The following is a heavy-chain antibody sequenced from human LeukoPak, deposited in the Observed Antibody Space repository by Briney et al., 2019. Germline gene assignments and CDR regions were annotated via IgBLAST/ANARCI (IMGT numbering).Heavy chain of an antibody. D-gene: IGHD6-6*01. Sequence: GGSLRLSCVASGFTFSNYNMNWVRQAPGKGLEWVSSISSSSSYIYSADSVKGRFTISRDDAKNSLHLQLNSLRAEDTAVYYCARGLLAARSFDYWGQGTLVTVSS. J-gene: IGHJ4*02. CDR1: GFTFSNYN. CDR2: ISSSSSYI. V-gene: IGHV3-21*01. CDR3: ARGLLAARSFDY.